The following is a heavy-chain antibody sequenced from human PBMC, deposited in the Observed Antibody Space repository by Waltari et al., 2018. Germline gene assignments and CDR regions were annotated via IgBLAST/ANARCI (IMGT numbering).Heavy chain of an antibody. CDR1: GYSFTSYW. Sequence: EVQLVQSGAEVKKPGASLKISCKGSGYSFTSYWLGWVRPMPGKGLEWMGIIYPGDSDTRYSPSFQGQVTSSADKSISTAYLQWSSLKASDTAMYYCARRGVGATSGFDYWGQGTLVTVSS. J-gene: IGHJ4*02. CDR3: ARRGVGATSGFDY. CDR2: IYPGDSDT. D-gene: IGHD1-26*01. V-gene: IGHV5-51*01.